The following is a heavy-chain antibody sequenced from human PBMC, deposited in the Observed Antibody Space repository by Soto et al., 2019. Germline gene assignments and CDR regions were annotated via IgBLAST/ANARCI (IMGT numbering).Heavy chain of an antibody. V-gene: IGHV1-58*01. CDR2: IVVGSGNT. CDR1: GFTFTSSA. J-gene: IGHJ6*02. Sequence: GASVKVSCKASGFTFTSSAVQWVRQARGQRLEWIGWIVVGSGNTNYAQKFQERVTITRDMSASTAYMELSSLRSEDTAVYYCAADRSEYSSSSHYYYGMDVWGQGTTVTVSS. CDR3: AADRSEYSSSSHYYYGMDV. D-gene: IGHD6-6*01.